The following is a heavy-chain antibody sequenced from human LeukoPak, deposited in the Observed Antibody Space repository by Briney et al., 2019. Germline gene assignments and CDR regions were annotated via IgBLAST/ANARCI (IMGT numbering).Heavy chain of an antibody. CDR3: ARVTLLAVGYFGYYYYYGMDV. V-gene: IGHV3-30*03. CDR1: GFTFSSYG. CDR2: ISYDGSNK. D-gene: IGHD3-9*01. Sequence: GGSLRLSCAASGFTFSSYGMHWVRQAPGKGLEWVSVISYDGSNKYYADSVKGRFTIPRDNSKNTLYLQMNSLRAEDTAVYYCARVTLLAVGYFGYYYYYGMDVWGQGTTVTVSS. J-gene: IGHJ6*02.